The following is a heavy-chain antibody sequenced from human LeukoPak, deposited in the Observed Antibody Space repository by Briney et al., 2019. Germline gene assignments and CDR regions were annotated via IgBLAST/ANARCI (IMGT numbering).Heavy chain of an antibody. D-gene: IGHD3-3*01. CDR3: ARDHRRLRFLDRLGMDV. V-gene: IGHV3-48*01. CDR1: GFTFSSYS. Sequence: GGSLRLSCAASGFTFSSYSMNWVRQAPGKGLEWVSYISSSSSTIYYADSVKGRFTISRDNAKNSLYLQMNSLRAEDTAVYYCARDHRRLRFLDRLGMDVWGQGTTVTVSS. CDR2: ISSSSSTI. J-gene: IGHJ6*02.